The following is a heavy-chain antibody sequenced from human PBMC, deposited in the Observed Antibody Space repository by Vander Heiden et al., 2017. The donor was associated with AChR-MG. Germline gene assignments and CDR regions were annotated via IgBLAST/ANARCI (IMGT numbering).Heavy chain of an antibody. Sequence: EVQLVESGGGLVKPGGALRLPCAASGFTFNNAWMSWVRQAPGKGLEWVGRIKSKTDGGTTDYAASVKGRSTISRDDSKNTLYLQMNSLKTEDTAVYYCTTALGSGYSSWGQGTLVTVSS. CDR3: TTALGSGYSS. J-gene: IGHJ4*02. D-gene: IGHD3-22*01. CDR1: GFTFNNAW. V-gene: IGHV3-15*01. CDR2: IKSKTDGGTT.